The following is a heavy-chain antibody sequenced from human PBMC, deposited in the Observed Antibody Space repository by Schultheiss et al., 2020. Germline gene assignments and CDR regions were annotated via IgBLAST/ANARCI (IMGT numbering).Heavy chain of an antibody. Sequence: SETLSLTCAVSGYSISSGYYWGWIRQPPGKGLEWIGSIYYSGSTYYNPSLKSRVTISVDTSKNQFSLKLSSVTAADTAVYYCANGVTAWYYFDYWGQGTLVTVSS. CDR3: ANGVTAWYYFDY. V-gene: IGHV4-38-2*01. D-gene: IGHD3-10*01. CDR2: IYYSGST. CDR1: GYSISSGYY. J-gene: IGHJ4*02.